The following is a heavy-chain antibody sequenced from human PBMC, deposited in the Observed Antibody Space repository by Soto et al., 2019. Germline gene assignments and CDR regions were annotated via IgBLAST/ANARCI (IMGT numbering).Heavy chain of an antibody. CDR3: AKRGTEGTGLYYYYYMDV. Sequence: PGGSLRLSCASSGFTFSSYAMIWVRQAPGKGLEWVSAISGSGGSTYYADSVKGRFTISRDNSKNTLYLQMNSLRAEDTAVYYCAKRGTEGTGLYYYYYMDVWGKGTTVTVSS. D-gene: IGHD3-9*01. V-gene: IGHV3-23*01. CDR2: ISGSGGST. CDR1: GFTFSSYA. J-gene: IGHJ6*03.